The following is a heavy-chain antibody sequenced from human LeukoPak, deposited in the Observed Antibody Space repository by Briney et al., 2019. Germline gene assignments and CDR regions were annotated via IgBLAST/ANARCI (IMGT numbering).Heavy chain of an antibody. CDR3: ARAVRDYDFWSGYYYFDY. CDR1: GFTFSSYW. CDR2: INSDGSST. Sequence: GGSLRLSCAASGFTFSSYWMHWVRQAPGKGLVWVSRINSDGSSTSYADSVKGRFTISRDNAKNTLYLQMNSLRAEDTAVYYCARAVRDYDFWSGYYYFDYWGQGTLVTVPS. D-gene: IGHD3-3*01. J-gene: IGHJ4*02. V-gene: IGHV3-74*01.